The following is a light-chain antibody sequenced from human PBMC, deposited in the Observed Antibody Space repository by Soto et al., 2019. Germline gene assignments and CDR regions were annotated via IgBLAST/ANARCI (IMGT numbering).Light chain of an antibody. Sequence: QPVLTQPASVSGSPGQSITISCTGTSSDVVGYNSVSWYQQHPGKAPKLMIYEVSNRPSGVSNRFSGSKSGNTASLTISGLQAEDEADYYCSSYTTSSTLLYVFGTGTKVTVL. CDR1: SSDVVGYNS. J-gene: IGLJ1*01. V-gene: IGLV2-14*01. CDR2: EVS. CDR3: SSYTTSSTLLYV.